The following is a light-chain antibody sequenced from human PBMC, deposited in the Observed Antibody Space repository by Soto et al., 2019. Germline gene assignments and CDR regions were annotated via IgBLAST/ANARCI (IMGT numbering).Light chain of an antibody. CDR3: QQYNSYWT. CDR1: QSINNW. CDR2: KAS. Sequence: DIQMTQSPSTLSASVGDRVTITCRASQSINNWLAWYQQKPGKAPQVLIYKASSLVSGLPSRFSGSGSGTEFTLTISSLQPDDFATYYCQQYNSYWTFGQGTKVEIK. V-gene: IGKV1-5*03. J-gene: IGKJ1*01.